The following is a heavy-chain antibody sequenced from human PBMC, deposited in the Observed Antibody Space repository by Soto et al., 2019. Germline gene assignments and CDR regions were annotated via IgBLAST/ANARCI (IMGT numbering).Heavy chain of an antibody. V-gene: IGHV3-7*05. J-gene: IGHJ4*02. CDR3: ARLGLFTGLDY. CDR1: GFPVSSYW. Sequence: PGGSLRLSCAASGFPVSSYWMSWVRQAPGKGLEWVANIKQDGSEKYYVDSVKGRFTISRDNAKNSLYLQMNSLRAEDTAVYYCARLGLFTGLDYWGQGTLVTVSS. D-gene: IGHD3-10*02. CDR2: IKQDGSEK.